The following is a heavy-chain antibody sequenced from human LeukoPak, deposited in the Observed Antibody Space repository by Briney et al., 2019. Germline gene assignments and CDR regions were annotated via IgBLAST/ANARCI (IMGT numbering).Heavy chain of an antibody. J-gene: IGHJ6*02. CDR1: GGSMRSTAYY. D-gene: IGHD3-22*01. CDR3: ARDDSSGPYPNHDYHGMDV. Sequence: PSETLSLTCTVSGGSMRSTAYYWGWIRQPPGKGLEWIGNVFYDGSTHYNPSLKSRVTVSVDTSKNEFSLMLTSVTAADTAVYYCARDDSSGPYPNHDYHGMDVWGQGTTVTVSS. V-gene: IGHV4-39*07. CDR2: VFYDGST.